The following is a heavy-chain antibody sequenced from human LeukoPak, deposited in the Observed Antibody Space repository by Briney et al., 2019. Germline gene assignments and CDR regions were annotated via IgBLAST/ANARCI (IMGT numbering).Heavy chain of an antibody. V-gene: IGHV4-4*07. CDR2: IYTSGST. Sequence: PSETLSLTCTVSGGSISSYYWSWIRQPAGKGLEWIGRIYTSGSTNYNPSLKSRVTISVDTSKNQLSLKLSSVTAADTAVYYCARIKWFGELYVDPWGQGTLVTVSS. J-gene: IGHJ5*02. D-gene: IGHD3-10*01. CDR3: ARIKWFGELYVDP. CDR1: GGSISSYY.